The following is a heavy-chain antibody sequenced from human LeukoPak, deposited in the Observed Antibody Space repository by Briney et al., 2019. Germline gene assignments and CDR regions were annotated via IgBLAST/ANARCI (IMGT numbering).Heavy chain of an antibody. Sequence: ASVKVSCKASGYTFTSYYMHWVRQAPGQGLEWMGIINPSAGSTSNALKFQGRVTMTRDTSTSTVHMELSSLTSEDTAVYFCARGASMISIDYWGQGTLVTVSS. CDR3: ARGASMISIDY. V-gene: IGHV1-46*01. CDR1: GYTFTSYY. J-gene: IGHJ4*02. CDR2: INPSAGST. D-gene: IGHD3-16*01.